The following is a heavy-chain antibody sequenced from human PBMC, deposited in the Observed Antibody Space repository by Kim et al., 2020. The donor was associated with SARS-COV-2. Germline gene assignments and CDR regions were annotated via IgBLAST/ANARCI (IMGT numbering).Heavy chain of an antibody. V-gene: IGHV3-21*01. CDR2: ISSSSSYI. D-gene: IGHD6-13*01. CDR1: GFTFSSYS. CDR3: ARGRRRYSSSWFTAHSSWYVDL. Sequence: GGSLRLSCAASGFTFSSYSMNWVRQAPGKGLEWVSSISSSSSYIYYADSVKGRFTISRDNAKNSLYLQMNSLRAEDTAVYYCARGRRRYSSSWFTAHSSWYVDLWGRGTLVTVSS. J-gene: IGHJ2*01.